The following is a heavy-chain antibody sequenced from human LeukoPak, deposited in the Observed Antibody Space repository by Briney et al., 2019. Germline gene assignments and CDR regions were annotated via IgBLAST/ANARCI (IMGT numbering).Heavy chain of an antibody. CDR2: IDPYSGGT. D-gene: IGHD3-16*02. J-gene: IGHJ4*02. Sequence: GASVKVSCKASGYSFTGYYLHWLRQAPGQGLEWMGRIDPYSGGTNYAPKFQDRVSMTRNTSISTAYMELSSLRSEDTAVYYCARGAMITFGGVIDLDYWGQGTLVTVSS. CDR3: ARGAMITFGGVIDLDY. V-gene: IGHV1-2*06. CDR1: GYSFTGYY.